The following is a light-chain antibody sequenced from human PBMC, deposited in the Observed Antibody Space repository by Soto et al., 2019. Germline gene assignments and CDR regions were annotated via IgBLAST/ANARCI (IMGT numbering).Light chain of an antibody. CDR2: EVS. CDR3: SSYTSSSTLL. Sequence: QSALTQPASVSGSPGQSITISCTGTSSDVGGYKYVSWYQQHPGKAPKLMIYEVSNRPSGVSNRISGSKSGNTASLTISGLQAEDEADYYCSSYTSSSTLLFGGGTKLTVL. J-gene: IGLJ2*01. CDR1: SSDVGGYKY. V-gene: IGLV2-14*01.